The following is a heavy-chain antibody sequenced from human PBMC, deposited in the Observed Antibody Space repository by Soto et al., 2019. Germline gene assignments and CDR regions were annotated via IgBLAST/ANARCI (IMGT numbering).Heavy chain of an antibody. V-gene: IGHV3-64*01. Sequence: EVQLVESGGGLVQPGGSLRLSCAASGFTFSSYAMHWVRQAPGKGLEYVSAISSNGGSTYYANSVKGRFTISRDNSKNTLHLQMGSLRAEDMAVYYCAREEDYSNYHNAFDIWGQGTMVTVSS. J-gene: IGHJ3*02. CDR1: GFTFSSYA. CDR2: ISSNGGST. D-gene: IGHD4-4*01. CDR3: AREEDYSNYHNAFDI.